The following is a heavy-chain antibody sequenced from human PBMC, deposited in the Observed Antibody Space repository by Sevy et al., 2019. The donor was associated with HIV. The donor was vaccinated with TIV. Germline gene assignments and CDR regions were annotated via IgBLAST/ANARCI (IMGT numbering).Heavy chain of an antibody. D-gene: IGHD2-2*01. CDR1: GGTFSSYA. Sequence: ASVKVSCKASGGTFSSYAISWVRQAPGQGLEWMGGIIPIFGTANYAQKFQGRVTITADESTSTAYIELRSLRSEDTAVYYCARVSVGEYCSSTSCSYYSYGMDVWGQGTTVTVSS. CDR3: ARVSVGEYCSSTSCSYYSYGMDV. J-gene: IGHJ6*02. CDR2: IIPIFGTA. V-gene: IGHV1-69*13.